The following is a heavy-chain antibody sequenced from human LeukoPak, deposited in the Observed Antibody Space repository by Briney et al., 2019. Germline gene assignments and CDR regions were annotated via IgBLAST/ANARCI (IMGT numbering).Heavy chain of an antibody. V-gene: IGHV1-2*02. J-gene: IGHJ3*02. CDR1: GYTFTGYY. CDR2: INPNSGGT. Sequence: ASVKVSCKASGYTFTGYYMHWVRQAPGQGLEWMGWINPNSGGTNYAQKFQGRVTMTRDTSISTAYMELSRLRSDDTAVYYCTRGNWGLGAFDIWGQGTMVTVSS. D-gene: IGHD7-27*01. CDR3: TRGNWGLGAFDI.